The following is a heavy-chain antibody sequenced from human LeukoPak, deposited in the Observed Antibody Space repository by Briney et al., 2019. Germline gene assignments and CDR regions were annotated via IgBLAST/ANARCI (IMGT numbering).Heavy chain of an antibody. J-gene: IGHJ4*02. CDR3: AREGFSGSYRLFDY. V-gene: IGHV1-2*02. CDR1: GHTFTGYY. CDR2: INPNSGGT. D-gene: IGHD3-16*02. Sequence: ASVKVSCKASGHTFTGYYMQWVRQAPGQGLEWMGWINPNSGGTNYAQKFQGRVTMTRDTSISTAYMELSRLRSGDTAVYYCAREGFSGSYRLFDYWGQGTLVTVSS.